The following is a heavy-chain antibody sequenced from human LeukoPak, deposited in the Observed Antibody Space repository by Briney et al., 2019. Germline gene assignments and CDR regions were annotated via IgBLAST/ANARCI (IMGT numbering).Heavy chain of an antibody. V-gene: IGHV3-23*01. D-gene: IGHD2-15*01. Sequence: GGSLRLSCAASGFTFAGYAMNWVRQAPGKGLEWISVVSGTGESKYYADSVKGRFTISRDNSKNTLFLRMNSLRAEDTAVYYCARSVSEDYWGQGTLVTVSS. CDR2: VSGTGESK. CDR3: ARSVSEDY. CDR1: GFTFAGYA. J-gene: IGHJ4*02.